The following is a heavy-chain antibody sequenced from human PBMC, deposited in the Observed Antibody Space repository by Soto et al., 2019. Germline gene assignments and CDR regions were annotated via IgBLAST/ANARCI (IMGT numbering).Heavy chain of an antibody. CDR1: GYTFTGYG. CDR3: ARDDCSGGSCYYDY. CDR2: ISAYNGNT. D-gene: IGHD2-15*01. Sequence: ASVKVSCKASGYTFTGYGISWVRQAPGQGLEWMGWISAYNGNTDYAQKLQGRVTMTTDTSTSTAYMELRSLRSDDTAVYYCARDDCSGGSCYYDYWGQGTLVTVSS. J-gene: IGHJ4*02. V-gene: IGHV1-18*01.